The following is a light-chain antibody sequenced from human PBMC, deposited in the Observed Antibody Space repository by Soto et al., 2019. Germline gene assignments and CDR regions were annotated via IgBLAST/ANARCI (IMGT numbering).Light chain of an antibody. Sequence: QSALTQPASVSGSPGPSITISCTGTSSDVGGYNYVSWYQQHPGKAPKLMIYEVSNRPSGVSNRVSGSKSGNTASLTISGLQAEDEADYYCSSYTTSITWVFGGGTKLTVL. J-gene: IGLJ3*02. CDR3: SSYTTSITWV. V-gene: IGLV2-14*01. CDR2: EVS. CDR1: SSDVGGYNY.